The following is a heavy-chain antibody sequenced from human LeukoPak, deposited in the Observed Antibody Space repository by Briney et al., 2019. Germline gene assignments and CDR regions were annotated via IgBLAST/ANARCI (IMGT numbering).Heavy chain of an antibody. D-gene: IGHD3-22*01. V-gene: IGHV4-38-2*02. CDR2: LYHSGSI. J-gene: IGHJ4*02. CDR3: ARVNDYDSSGSEAYEDY. Sequence: SETLSLTCTVCGYFKSVGKNWAWSGPPPGQGLDTIGSLYHSGSIYYNPVLKSRVTISVDTSKNQCSLKLSSVTDADTAVYYCARVNDYDSSGSEAYEDYWGQGTLVAVS. CDR1: GYFKSVGKN.